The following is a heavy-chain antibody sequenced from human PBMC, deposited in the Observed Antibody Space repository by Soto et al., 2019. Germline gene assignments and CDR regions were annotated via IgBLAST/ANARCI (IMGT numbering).Heavy chain of an antibody. CDR1: GGSISSGGYS. D-gene: IGHD3-22*01. CDR3: ARDQRGYYDSSGYYWHAFDI. CDR2: IYHSGST. J-gene: IGHJ3*02. Sequence: SETLSLTCAVSGGSISSGGYSWSWIRQPPGKGLEWIGYIYHSGSTYYNPSLKSRVTISVDRSKNQFSLKLSSVTAADTAVYYCARDQRGYYDSSGYYWHAFDIWGQGTMVT. V-gene: IGHV4-30-2*01.